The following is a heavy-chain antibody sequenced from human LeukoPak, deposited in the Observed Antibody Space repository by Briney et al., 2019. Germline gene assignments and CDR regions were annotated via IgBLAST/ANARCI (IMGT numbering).Heavy chain of an antibody. J-gene: IGHJ4*02. V-gene: IGHV3-21*01. CDR1: GFTFSSYS. CDR3: ARGQPHDYGDYGANSDY. Sequence: GGSLRLSCAASGFTFSSYSMNWVRQAPGKGLEWVSSISSSSSYIYYADSVKGRFTISRDNAKNSLYLQMNSLRAEDTAVYYCARGQPHDYGDYGANSDYWGQGTLVTVSS. CDR2: ISSSSSYI. D-gene: IGHD4-17*01.